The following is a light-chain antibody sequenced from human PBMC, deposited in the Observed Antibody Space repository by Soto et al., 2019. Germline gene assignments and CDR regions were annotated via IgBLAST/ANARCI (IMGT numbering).Light chain of an antibody. V-gene: IGLV2-8*01. CDR1: SSDVGGYNY. CDR2: EVN. Sequence: QSFLTQPPSASGSPGQSAAISCTGTSSDVGGYNYVSCYQQHPGKAPKLMIYEVNQRPSGVPDRFSGSKSGNTASLTVSGLQAEDEADYYCSSYAGSSNVFGTGTKVTVL. J-gene: IGLJ1*01. CDR3: SSYAGSSNV.